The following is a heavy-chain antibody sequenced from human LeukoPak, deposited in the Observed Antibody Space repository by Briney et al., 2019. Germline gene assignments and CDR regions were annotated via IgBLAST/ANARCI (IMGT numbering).Heavy chain of an antibody. J-gene: IGHJ4*02. CDR3: ARQMATILDGILDY. Sequence: GGSLRLSCAASGFTFSNYAIHWVRQAPGKGLEWVSVISYDGTSKYYADSVKGRFTISRDNSKNTLYLQMNSLKTEDTALYYCARQMATILDGILDYWGQGTLVTVSS. V-gene: IGHV3-30*04. CDR1: GFTFSNYA. CDR2: ISYDGTSK. D-gene: IGHD5-24*01.